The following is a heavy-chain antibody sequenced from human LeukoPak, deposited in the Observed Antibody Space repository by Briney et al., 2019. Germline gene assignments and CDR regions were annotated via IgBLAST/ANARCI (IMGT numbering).Heavy chain of an antibody. CDR3: VKDGYSSSWYDYFDY. J-gene: IGHJ4*02. CDR1: GFTFSSYA. CDR2: ISGSGGST. D-gene: IGHD6-13*01. V-gene: IGHV3-23*01. Sequence: PGGSLRLCCAASGFTFSSYAMSWVRHAPGKGLEWVSAISGSGGSTYYADSVKGRFTISRDNSKNTLYLQMNSLRAEDTAVYYCVKDGYSSSWYDYFDYWGQGTLVTVSS.